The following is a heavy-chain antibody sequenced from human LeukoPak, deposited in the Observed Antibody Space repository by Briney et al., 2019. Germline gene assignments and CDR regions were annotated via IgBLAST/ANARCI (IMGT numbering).Heavy chain of an antibody. CDR2: ISGSGGST. Sequence: GGSLRLSCAASGFTFSSYAMSWVRQAPGKRLEWVSAISGSGGSTYYADSVKGRFTISRDNSKNTLYLQMNSLRAEDTAVYYCAKDHTYYYDSSGCYWGQGTLVTVSS. V-gene: IGHV3-23*01. J-gene: IGHJ4*02. CDR1: GFTFSSYA. D-gene: IGHD3-22*01. CDR3: AKDHTYYYDSSGCY.